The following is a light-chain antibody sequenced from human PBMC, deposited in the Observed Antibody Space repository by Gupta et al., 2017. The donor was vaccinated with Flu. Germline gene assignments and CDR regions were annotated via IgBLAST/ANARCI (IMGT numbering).Light chain of an antibody. Sequence: ERATLSCMASQSSRNNDITGNQRRPGLSPRLLVYGASIRAAGFPDRFRGSGSGTDFTLTSSRLEPEDFAVYYCLQYGSPPYTFGPGTRVDI. CDR1: QSSRNND. CDR3: LQYGSPPYT. CDR2: GAS. J-gene: IGKJ3*01. V-gene: IGKV3-20*01.